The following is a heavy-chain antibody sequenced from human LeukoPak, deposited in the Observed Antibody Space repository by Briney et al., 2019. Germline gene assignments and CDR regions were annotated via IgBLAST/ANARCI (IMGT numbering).Heavy chain of an antibody. Sequence: ASVKVSCKASGYTFTGYYMHWVRQAPGQGLEWMGWINPNSGGTNYAQKFQGRVTMTRDTSISTAYMELSRLRSEDTAVYYCARDLYGGTSATFDYWGQGTLVTVSS. CDR1: GYTFTGYY. J-gene: IGHJ4*02. V-gene: IGHV1-2*02. CDR3: ARDLYGGTSATFDY. D-gene: IGHD4-23*01. CDR2: INPNSGGT.